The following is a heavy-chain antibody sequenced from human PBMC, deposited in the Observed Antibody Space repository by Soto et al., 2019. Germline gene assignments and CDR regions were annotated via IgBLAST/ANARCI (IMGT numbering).Heavy chain of an antibody. CDR3: ARGGRGSEFDF. CDR2: ISSNGGST. V-gene: IGHV3-64*01. Sequence: EVQLVESGGGLVQPGGSLRLSCAASGLTFSSYAMHWVRQAPGKGLEYVSVISSNGGSTNYANSVKGRFTISRVTSMNTRYLQMGSLRAEDLAVYYCARGGRGSEFDFWGQGTLVTVSS. CDR1: GLTFSSYA. D-gene: IGHD3-10*01. J-gene: IGHJ4*02.